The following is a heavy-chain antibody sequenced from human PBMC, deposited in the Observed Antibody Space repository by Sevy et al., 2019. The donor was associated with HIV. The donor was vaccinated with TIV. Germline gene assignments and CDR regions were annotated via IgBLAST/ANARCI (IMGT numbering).Heavy chain of an antibody. CDR3: ARELGGNNWNYVDY. J-gene: IGHJ4*02. CDR2: ISSSSSTI. D-gene: IGHD1-20*01. Sequence: GGSLRLSCAASGFTFSSYSMNWVRQAPGKGLEWVSYISSSSSTIYYADPVKGRFTISRDNAKNSLYLQMNSLRAEDTAVYYCARELGGNNWNYVDYWGQGTLVTVSS. V-gene: IGHV3-48*01. CDR1: GFTFSSYS.